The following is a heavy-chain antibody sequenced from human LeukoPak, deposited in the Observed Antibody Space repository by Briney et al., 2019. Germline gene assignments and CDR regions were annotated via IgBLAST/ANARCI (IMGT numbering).Heavy chain of an antibody. J-gene: IGHJ4*02. V-gene: IGHV4-59*08. CDR3: ARHLRGEQQLSGFDY. D-gene: IGHD6-13*01. Sequence: SETLSLTCNVSGGSISSYYWSWIRQPPGKGLEWIGYIYYSGSTKYNPSLRSRVTISADTSKNQFSLKLSSVTAADTAVYYCARHLRGEQQLSGFDYWGQGTPVTVSS. CDR2: IYYSGST. CDR1: GGSISSYY.